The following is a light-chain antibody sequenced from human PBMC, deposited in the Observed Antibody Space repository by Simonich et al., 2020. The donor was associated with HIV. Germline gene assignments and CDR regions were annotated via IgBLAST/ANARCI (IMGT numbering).Light chain of an antibody. CDR2: WAT. J-gene: IGKJ2*01. CDR1: QSILYSSNNKNY. V-gene: IGKV4-1*01. Sequence: DIVMTQSPDSLAVSLGERATINCKSSQSILYSSNNKNYLAWYQKKPGQPPNLLIYWATTRESGVPDRFSGSGSGTDFPLTINSLQAEDVAVYYCQQYYDTPQTFGQGTKLEIK. CDR3: QQYYDTPQT.